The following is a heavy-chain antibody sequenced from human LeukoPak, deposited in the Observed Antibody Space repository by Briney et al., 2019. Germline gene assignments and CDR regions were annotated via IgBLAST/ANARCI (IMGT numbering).Heavy chain of an antibody. CDR3: AKEGYSGSYFDY. D-gene: IGHD1-26*01. CDR2: IWYDGSNK. J-gene: IGHJ4*02. V-gene: IGHV3-33*06. CDR1: GFTFSSYG. Sequence: GRSLRLSCAASGFTFSSYGMHWVRQAPGKGLEWVAVIWYDGSNKYYADSVKGRFTISRDNSKNTLYLQMNSLRAEDTAVYYCAKEGYSGSYFDYWGQGTLVTVSS.